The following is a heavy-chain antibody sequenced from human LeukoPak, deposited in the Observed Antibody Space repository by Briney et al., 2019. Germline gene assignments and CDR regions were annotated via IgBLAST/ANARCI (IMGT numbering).Heavy chain of an antibody. J-gene: IGHJ4*02. D-gene: IGHD1-26*01. CDR1: GFTFSSYA. CDR2: ININGDST. CDR3: VKTSGSPKGYFDY. Sequence: GGSLRLSCSASGFTFSSYAMYWVRQAPGKGLEYVSGININGDSTFYADSVKGRFTTSRDNSKNTLYLQMSSLRAEDTALYYCVKTSGSPKGYFDYWGQGTLVTVST. V-gene: IGHV3-64D*09.